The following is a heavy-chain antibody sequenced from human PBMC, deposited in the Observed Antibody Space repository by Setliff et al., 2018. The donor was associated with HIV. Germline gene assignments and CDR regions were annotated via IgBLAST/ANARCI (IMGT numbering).Heavy chain of an antibody. CDR1: GFTFSSYW. V-gene: IGHV3-7*01. Sequence: PGGSLRLSCAASGFTFSSYWMNWVRQAPGKGLEWVATIKYDGSENTYVDSVKGRFTISRDNAKNSLFLQMNSLRVDDTAVYFCSRIRWSYYYMDVWGKGTTVTVSS. J-gene: IGHJ6*03. CDR3: SRIRWSYYYMDV. CDR2: IKYDGSEN. D-gene: IGHD2-15*01.